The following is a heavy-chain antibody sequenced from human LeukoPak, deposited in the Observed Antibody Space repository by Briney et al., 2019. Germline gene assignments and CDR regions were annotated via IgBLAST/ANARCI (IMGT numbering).Heavy chain of an antibody. CDR3: ARDGARLTGTHGMDV. Sequence: NSSETLSLTCAVYGGSFSGYYWSWVRQPPGKGREWIAYIHYSGETSYTPSRTSRASISVDTSKKQLSLKLTSVTAADTAVYYCARDGARLTGTHGMDVWGQGTTVTVSS. CDR1: GGSFSGYY. CDR2: IHYSGET. J-gene: IGHJ6*02. D-gene: IGHD6-6*01. V-gene: IGHV4-34*11.